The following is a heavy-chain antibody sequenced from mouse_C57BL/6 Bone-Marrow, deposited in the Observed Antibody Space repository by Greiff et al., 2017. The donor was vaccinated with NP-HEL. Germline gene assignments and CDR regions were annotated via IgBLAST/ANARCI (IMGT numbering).Heavy chain of an antibody. D-gene: IGHD2-3*01. CDR3: ARGGYFYWYFDV. CDR2: INPSTGGT. V-gene: IGHV1-42*01. CDR1: GYSFTGYY. J-gene: IGHJ1*03. Sequence: VQLQQSGPELVKPGASVKISCKASGYSFTGYYMNWVKQSPEKSLEWIGEINPSTGGTTYNQKFKAKATLTVDKSSSTAYMQLKSLTSEDSAVYYCARGGYFYWYFDVWGTGTTVTVSS.